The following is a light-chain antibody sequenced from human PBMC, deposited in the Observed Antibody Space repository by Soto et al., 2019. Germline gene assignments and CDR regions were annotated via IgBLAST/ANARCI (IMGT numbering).Light chain of an antibody. CDR3: QHGYSTPLT. J-gene: IGKJ4*01. V-gene: IGKV1-5*01. Sequence: DIHLTQSPSTLSASVGDRVTITCRASQTVSHWLAWYQQKPGKAPKLLIFDTSNLESGVPSRFSGSGSGTDFTLTISSLQPEDFATYFCQHGYSTPLTFGGGTKVDIK. CDR2: DTS. CDR1: QTVSHW.